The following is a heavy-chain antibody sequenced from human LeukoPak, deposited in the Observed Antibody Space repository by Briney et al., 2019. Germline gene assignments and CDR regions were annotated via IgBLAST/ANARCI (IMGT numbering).Heavy chain of an antibody. CDR3: ARVYCSGGSCYAYFDY. CDR1: GGSFSGYY. D-gene: IGHD2-15*01. V-gene: IGHV4-34*01. J-gene: IGHJ4*02. CDR2: INHSGST. Sequence: PSETLSLTCAVYGGSFSGYYWSWIRQPPGKGLEWIGEINHSGSTNYNPSLKSRVTLSVDTSKNQFSLKLSSVTAADTAVYYCARVYCSGGSCYAYFDYWGQGTLVTVSS.